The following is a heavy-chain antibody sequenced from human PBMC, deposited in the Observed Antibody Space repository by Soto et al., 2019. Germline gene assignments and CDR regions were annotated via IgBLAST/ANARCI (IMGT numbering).Heavy chain of an antibody. CDR3: ARESHDILTGPPWVWYFDL. V-gene: IGHV4-34*01. Sequence: QVQLQQWGAGPLRPLETLSLTCGVSGGSFSGYYWDWIRQSPGKGLEWIGEINDRGSINYNPSLKSRVGILVDRSKNHYSLNLRSVAAADTAVYYCARESHDILTGPPWVWYFDLWGRGTLVTVSS. D-gene: IGHD3-9*01. CDR2: INDRGSI. CDR1: GGSFSGYY. J-gene: IGHJ2*01.